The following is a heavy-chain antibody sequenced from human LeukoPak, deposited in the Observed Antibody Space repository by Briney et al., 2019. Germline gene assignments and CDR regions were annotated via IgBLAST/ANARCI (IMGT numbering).Heavy chain of an antibody. CDR1: GYTFTGYY. CDR2: INPNSGGT. Sequence: GASVKVSCKASGYTFTGYYMHWVRQAPGQGLEWMGWINPNSGGTNYAQKFQGRVTMTRDTSISTAYMELSRLRPDDTAVYYCARDFPDVVVVAATPDNWFDPWGQGTLVTVSS. V-gene: IGHV1-2*02. CDR3: ARDFPDVVVVAATPDNWFDP. D-gene: IGHD2-15*01. J-gene: IGHJ5*02.